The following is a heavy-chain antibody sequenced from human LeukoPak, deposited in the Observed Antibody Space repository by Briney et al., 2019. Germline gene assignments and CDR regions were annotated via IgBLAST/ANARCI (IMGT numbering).Heavy chain of an antibody. CDR1: GFTFTTHW. Sequence: PGGSLRLSCAASGFTFTTHWMSWVRQAPGKGLEWVANIKHDGSERYYVDSVKGRSTVSRDNAESSLSLQMNSLRVEDTAVYYCARDQYDFHSWGQGTLVTVSS. CDR3: ARDQYDFHS. J-gene: IGHJ4*02. V-gene: IGHV3-7*01. CDR2: IKHDGSER. D-gene: IGHD3-16*01.